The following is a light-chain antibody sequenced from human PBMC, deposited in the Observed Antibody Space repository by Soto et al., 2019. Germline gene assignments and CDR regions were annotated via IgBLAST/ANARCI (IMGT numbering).Light chain of an antibody. CDR3: QQSYRTPQT. J-gene: IGKJ1*01. CDR1: QDIRHF. Sequence: DIQMTQSPSSLSASVGDRVTISCQASQDIRHFVSWYQHKPGQPPKLLFSWASTRASGVPDRFSASGSGTDFTLTISSLQAEDVAVYYCQQSYRTPQTFGQGTKVDIK. V-gene: IGKV4-1*01. CDR2: WAS.